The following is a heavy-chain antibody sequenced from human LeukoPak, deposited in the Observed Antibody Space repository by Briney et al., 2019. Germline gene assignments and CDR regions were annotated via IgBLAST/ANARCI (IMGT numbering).Heavy chain of an antibody. Sequence: QTGGSLRLSCAASGFTVSSNYMSWVRQAPRKGLEWVSVIYSGGSTYYADSVKGRFTISRDNSKNTLYLQMNSLRAEDTAVYYCARHYGDYVSGPYYWYFDLWGRGTLVTVSS. CDR3: ARHYGDYVSGPYYWYFDL. CDR2: IYSGGST. V-gene: IGHV3-53*01. CDR1: GFTVSSNY. J-gene: IGHJ2*01. D-gene: IGHD4-17*01.